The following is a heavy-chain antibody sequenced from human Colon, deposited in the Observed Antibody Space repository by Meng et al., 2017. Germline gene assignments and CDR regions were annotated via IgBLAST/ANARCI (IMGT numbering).Heavy chain of an antibody. Sequence: VQVWRSWADVKKPVASGKVALKASGDPFAGYYMHWVRQAPGQGLEWMGRINPNSGVTNHAQKFQGRVTMTRDTSISTAYMELSRVRFDDTAVYYCAREREGEHDYGDRFFDYWGQGTLVTVSS. V-gene: IGHV1-2*06. CDR1: GDPFAGYY. D-gene: IGHD4-17*01. CDR2: INPNSGVT. CDR3: AREREGEHDYGDRFFDY. J-gene: IGHJ4*02.